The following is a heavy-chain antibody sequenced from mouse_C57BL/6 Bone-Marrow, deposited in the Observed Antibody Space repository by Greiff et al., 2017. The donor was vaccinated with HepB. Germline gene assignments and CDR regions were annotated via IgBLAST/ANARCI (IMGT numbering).Heavy chain of an antibody. CDR3: ARLGTTVVARYFDV. CDR1: GYTFTSYW. CDR2: IHPNSGST. J-gene: IGHJ1*03. Sequence: QVQLQQSGAELVKPGASVKLSCKASGYTFTSYWMHWVKQRPGQGLEWIGMIHPNSGSTNYNEKFKSKATLTVDKSSSTAYMQLSSLTSEDSAVYYCARLGTTVVARYFDVWGTGTTVTVSS. V-gene: IGHV1-64*01. D-gene: IGHD1-1*01.